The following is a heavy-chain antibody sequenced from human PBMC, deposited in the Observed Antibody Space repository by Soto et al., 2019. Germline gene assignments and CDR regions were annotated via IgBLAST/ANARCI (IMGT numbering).Heavy chain of an antibody. CDR1: GYTLTELS. CDR2: SSAYNGNT. CDR3: ARDCSSTSCYPGYYYYYGMDV. Sequence: ASVKVSCKVSGYTLTELSMHWVRQAPGQGLEGMGGSSAYNGNTNYAQKLQGRVTMTTDTSTSTAYMQLRSLRSDDTAVYYCARDCSSTSCYPGYYYYYGMDVWGQGTTVTVSS. D-gene: IGHD2-2*01. V-gene: IGHV1-18*01. J-gene: IGHJ6*02.